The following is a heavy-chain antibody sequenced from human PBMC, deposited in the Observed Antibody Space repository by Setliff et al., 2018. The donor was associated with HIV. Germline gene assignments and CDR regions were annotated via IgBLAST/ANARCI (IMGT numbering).Heavy chain of an antibody. V-gene: IGHV1-69*13. D-gene: IGHD6-19*01. J-gene: IGHJ5*02. CDR3: ARDGLLVAGICYEPNWFDP. Sequence: GASVKVSCKASGGTFSSFAINWVRQAPGQGLEWMGGIISVFGTTHYSQKFQGRVTITADESTSTAYMELSGLKYEDMAVYYCARDGLLVAGICYEPNWFDPWGQGTLVTVSS. CDR2: IISVFGTT. CDR1: GGTFSSFA.